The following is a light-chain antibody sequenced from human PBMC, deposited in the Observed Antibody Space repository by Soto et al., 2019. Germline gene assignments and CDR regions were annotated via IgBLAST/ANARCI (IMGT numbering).Light chain of an antibody. V-gene: IGKV3-15*01. J-gene: IGKJ1*01. CDR1: QSISSN. CDR3: QQYNNWPQT. CDR2: GAS. Sequence: IVLSHSPAKLSVSPLERATLSCRASQSISSNLAWYQQKPGQAPRLLIYGASTRATGIPARFSGSGSGTEFTLTISSLQSEDFAVYYCQQYNNWPQTFGQGTKV.